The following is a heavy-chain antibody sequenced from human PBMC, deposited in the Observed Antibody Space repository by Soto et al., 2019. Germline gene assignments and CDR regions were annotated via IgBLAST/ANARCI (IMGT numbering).Heavy chain of an antibody. CDR3: AREDSIIIPAVSDF. CDR1: GFAFNNYG. Sequence: PGGALRLSCTVSGFAFNNYGINWVRQAPGKGLEWVSSISKSDYTYYSDSGKGRFAISRDNARSSVSLQMNTLRVEDTAVYYCAREDSIIIPAVSDFWGQGTLVTV. J-gene: IGHJ4*02. V-gene: IGHV3-21*01. D-gene: IGHD2-2*01. CDR2: ISKSDYT.